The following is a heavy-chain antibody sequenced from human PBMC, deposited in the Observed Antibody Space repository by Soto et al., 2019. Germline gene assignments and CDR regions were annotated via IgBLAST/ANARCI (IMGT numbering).Heavy chain of an antibody. J-gene: IGHJ6*02. CDR1: GGSFSGYY. V-gene: IGHV4-34*01. CDR2: IYHSGST. CDR3: ARLLRHNYYGMEV. Sequence: SETLSLTCAVYGGSFSGYYWSWIRQPPGKGLEWIGEIYHSGSTNYNPSLKSRVTISVDKSKNQFSLKLSSVTAADTAVYYCARLLRHNYYGMEVWGQGTTVTVSS. D-gene: IGHD2-15*01.